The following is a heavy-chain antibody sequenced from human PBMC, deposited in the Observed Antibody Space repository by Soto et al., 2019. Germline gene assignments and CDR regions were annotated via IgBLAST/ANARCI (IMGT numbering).Heavy chain of an antibody. J-gene: IGHJ6*04. CDR1: GFSFSTYW. V-gene: IGHV3-7*05. CDR3: ARDDALQFSGV. CDR2: IQQEGNDR. Sequence: GGSLRLSCAASGFSFSTYWMSWVRQFPGRGLEWVANIQQEGNDRYYVESVKCRFTISRDNARDSLFLQMNSLRAEDTAVYYCARDDALQFSGVWSIGTTVTVSS. D-gene: IGHD3-10*02.